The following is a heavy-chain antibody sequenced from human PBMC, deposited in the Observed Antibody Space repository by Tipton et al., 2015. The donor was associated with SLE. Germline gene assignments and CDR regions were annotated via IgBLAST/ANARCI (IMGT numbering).Heavy chain of an antibody. J-gene: IGHJ6*03. CDR1: GFSFSSYA. D-gene: IGHD3-3*01. CDR3: ARERGDPDFWSGYYYYYYYMDV. CDR2: ISFDGSDT. V-gene: IGHV3-30*04. Sequence: SLRLSCAASGFSFSSYAMSWVRQAPGKGLEWVADISFDGSDTYYADSVKGRFTISRDNSKNTLYLQMNSLRAEDTAVYYCARERGDPDFWSGYYYYYYYMDVWGKGTTVTVSS.